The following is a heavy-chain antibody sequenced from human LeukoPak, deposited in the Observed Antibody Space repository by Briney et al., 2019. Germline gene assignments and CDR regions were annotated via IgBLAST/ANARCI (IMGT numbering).Heavy chain of an antibody. CDR3: ARETKYSGYPFDY. Sequence: TGGSLRLSCAASGFTFSSYWMHWVRQAPGRGLEWVSRVDIDGSSASYADSVKGRFTISRDNAKKTLYLQMNSLRAEDTAVYYCARETKYSGYPFDYWGQGTLVTVSS. CDR1: GFTFSSYW. J-gene: IGHJ4*02. D-gene: IGHD5-12*01. V-gene: IGHV3-74*01. CDR2: VDIDGSSA.